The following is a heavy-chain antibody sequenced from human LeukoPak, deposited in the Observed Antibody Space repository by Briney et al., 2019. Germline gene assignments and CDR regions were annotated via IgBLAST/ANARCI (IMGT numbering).Heavy chain of an antibody. D-gene: IGHD4-23*01. CDR3: ASRPFETTVVPWDFY. V-gene: IGHV5-51*01. J-gene: IGHJ4*02. CDR2: IRPMNSDV. CDR1: GYSFTTYW. Sequence: GESLKISCKGSGYSFTTYWVAWVRQLPGKGLEWMGIIRPMNSDVRYSPSFQGQVTISADRSINTAYLQWSSLTASDTAMYYCASRPFETTVVPWDFYWGQGTQVTVSS.